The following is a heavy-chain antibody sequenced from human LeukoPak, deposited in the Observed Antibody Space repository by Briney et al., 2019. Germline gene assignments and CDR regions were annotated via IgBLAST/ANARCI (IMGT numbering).Heavy chain of an antibody. CDR1: GFTFTNYW. Sequence: GGSLRLSCAASGFTFTNYWMSWVRQAPGKGLEWVGFIRSKAYGGTTEYAASVKGRFTISRDDSKSIAYLQMNSLKTEDTAVYYCTRKGLDWFDPWGQGTLVTVSS. CDR3: TRKGLDWFDP. CDR2: IRSKAYGGTT. D-gene: IGHD3/OR15-3a*01. V-gene: IGHV3-49*04. J-gene: IGHJ5*02.